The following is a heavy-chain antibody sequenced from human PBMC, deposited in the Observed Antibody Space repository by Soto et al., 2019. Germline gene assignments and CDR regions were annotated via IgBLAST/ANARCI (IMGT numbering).Heavy chain of an antibody. D-gene: IGHD3-22*01. CDR2: LYYGRST. J-gene: IGHJ4*02. CDR1: GDSISSYY. CDR3: ALRSMAVVPEY. V-gene: IGHV4-59*01. Sequence: QVQLQESGPGLVKPSETLSLTCAVSGDSISSYYCMWIRQPPGKGLESIDYLYYGRSTNYNPSLKSRVTLSVDTSTNQCSLTLSSMTAADTAVYYCALRSMAVVPEYWGQGTLVTVSS.